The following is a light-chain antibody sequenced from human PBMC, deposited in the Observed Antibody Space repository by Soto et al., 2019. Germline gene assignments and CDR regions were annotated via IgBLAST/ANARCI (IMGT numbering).Light chain of an antibody. Sequence: DIQMTQSPSSLSASVGDRVTITCRASQSISSYLNWYQQKPGKAPKLLIYAASSLQSGVPSRFSGSGSGTDFTLTISSLQPKDFATYYCQQSYSTLITFGQGTRLAIK. CDR1: QSISSY. J-gene: IGKJ5*01. V-gene: IGKV1-39*01. CDR2: AAS. CDR3: QQSYSTLIT.